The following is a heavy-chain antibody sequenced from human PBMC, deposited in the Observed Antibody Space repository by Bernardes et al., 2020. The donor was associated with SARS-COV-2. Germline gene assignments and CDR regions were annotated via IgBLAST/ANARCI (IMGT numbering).Heavy chain of an antibody. Sequence: GGSLRLSCAASGFTVNTFSMTWVRQAPGKGLEWVSFINPTGDVIFYADSVKGRFTISRDSAKNSLYLQMNNLRAEDTAFYYCARGCTGSCWFAYWGQGALVTVSP. CDR3: ARGCTGSCWFAY. J-gene: IGHJ4*02. V-gene: IGHV3-21*01. CDR2: INPTGDVI. D-gene: IGHD6-13*01. CDR1: GFTVNTFS.